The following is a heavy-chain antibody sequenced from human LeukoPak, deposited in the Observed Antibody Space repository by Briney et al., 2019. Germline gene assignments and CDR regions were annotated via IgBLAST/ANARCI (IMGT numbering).Heavy chain of an antibody. V-gene: IGHV4-61*02. CDR2: IYTSGST. J-gene: IGHJ5*02. CDR3: ARAYGGFDP. D-gene: IGHD3-10*01. Sequence: SETLSLTCTVSGGSISSGSYYWSWIRQPAGKGLEWIGRIYTSGSTNYNPSLKSRVTISVDTSKNQFSLKLSSVTAADTAVYYCARAYGGFDPWGQGTLVTVSS. CDR1: GGSISSGSYY.